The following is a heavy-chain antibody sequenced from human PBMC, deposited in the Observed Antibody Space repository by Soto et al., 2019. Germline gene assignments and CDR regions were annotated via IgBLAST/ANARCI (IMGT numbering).Heavy chain of an antibody. CDR2: INPSGGST. Sequence: GASVKVSCKASGYTFTSYYMHWVRQAPGQGLEWMGIINPSGGSTSYAQKFQGRVTMTRDTSTSTVYMELSSLRSEDTAVYYCARDVVLPDSSGWYEEYYYYYMDVWGKGTTVTVSS. V-gene: IGHV1-46*03. J-gene: IGHJ6*03. D-gene: IGHD6-19*01. CDR1: GYTFTSYY. CDR3: ARDVVLPDSSGWYEEYYYYYMDV.